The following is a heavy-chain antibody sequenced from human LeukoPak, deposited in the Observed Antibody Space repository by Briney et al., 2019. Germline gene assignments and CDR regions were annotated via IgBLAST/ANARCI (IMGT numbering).Heavy chain of an antibody. CDR3: ARHVKSSGWTLDY. CDR2: IFYSGTT. J-gene: IGHJ4*02. CDR1: GGSISSYS. D-gene: IGHD6-19*01. Sequence: PSETLSLTCTVSGGSISSYSWSWIRQPPGKGLEWVAYIFYSGTTDYNPSLKSRVTISVDTSKNQFSLKLSSVTAADTAVYYCARHVKSSGWTLDYWGQGTLVTVSS. V-gene: IGHV4-59*08.